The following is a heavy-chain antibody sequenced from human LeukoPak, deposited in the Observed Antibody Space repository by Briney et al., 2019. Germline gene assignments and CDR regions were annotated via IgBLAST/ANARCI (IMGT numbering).Heavy chain of an antibody. J-gene: IGHJ5*02. Sequence: ASVKVSCTASGYTFTGYYMHWVRQAPGQGLEWMGWINPNSGGTNYAQKFQGRVTMTRDTSISTAYMELSRLRSDDTAVYYCASDYYGPKNWFDPWGQGTLVTVSS. CDR2: INPNSGGT. D-gene: IGHD3-10*01. CDR3: ASDYYGPKNWFDP. V-gene: IGHV1-2*02. CDR1: GYTFTGYY.